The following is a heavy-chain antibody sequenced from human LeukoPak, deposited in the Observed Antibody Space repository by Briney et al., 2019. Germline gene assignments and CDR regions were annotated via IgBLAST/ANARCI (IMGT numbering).Heavy chain of an antibody. CDR3: ARDFSSSSTVYYYYYMDV. CDR1: GFTFSSYA. J-gene: IGHJ6*03. D-gene: IGHD6-6*01. Sequence: PGGSLRLSCAASGFTFSSYAMGWVRQAPGKGLEWVSAISGSGDTYYADSVKGRFTISRDNSKNTLYLQMNSLRAEDTAIYYCARDFSSSSTVYYYYYMDVWGKGTTVTVSS. V-gene: IGHV3-23*01. CDR2: ISGSGDT.